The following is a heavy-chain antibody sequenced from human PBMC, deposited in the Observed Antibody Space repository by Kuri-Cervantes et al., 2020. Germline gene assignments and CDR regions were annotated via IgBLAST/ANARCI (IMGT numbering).Heavy chain of an antibody. CDR2: IYYSGST. CDR3: ARASSWYNYYYYGMDV. CDR1: GGSISSYY. V-gene: IGHV4-59*01. D-gene: IGHD6-13*01. J-gene: IGHJ6*02. Sequence: SETLSLTCTVSGGSISSYYWSWIRQPPGKGLEWIGYIYYSGSTNYNPSLKSRVTISVDTSKNQFSLKLSSVTAADTAVYYCARASSWYNYYYYGMDVWGRGTTVTVSS.